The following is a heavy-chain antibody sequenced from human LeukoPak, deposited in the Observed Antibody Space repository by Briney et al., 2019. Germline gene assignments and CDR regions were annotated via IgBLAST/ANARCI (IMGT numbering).Heavy chain of an antibody. J-gene: IGHJ4*02. CDR1: GGSISGYY. D-gene: IGHD5-12*01. Sequence: SETLSLTCTVSGGSISGYYWTWIRQPPGKGLEWIGYIYYSGGTNYNPSLKSRVAMSVDTSKNQFSLNLSSVTAADTAVYYCAREGRYSAYEDYWGQGTLVTVSS. CDR3: AREGRYSAYEDY. CDR2: IYYSGGT. V-gene: IGHV4-59*01.